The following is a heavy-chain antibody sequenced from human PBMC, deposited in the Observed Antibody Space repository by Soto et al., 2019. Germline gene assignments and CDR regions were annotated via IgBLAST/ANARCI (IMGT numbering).Heavy chain of an antibody. Sequence: EVQLLESGGGLVQPGGSLRLSCAVSGFSFSNSAMTWVRQAPGKGLEWVSGISGSGDITYNTDSVKGRFAIYIDTSKNVVYLQMRSLRAEDTAIYYCAKVPQWVLRYHDWFFDYWGQGTLVTVSS. J-gene: IGHJ4*02. V-gene: IGHV3-23*01. CDR3: AKVPQWVLRYHDWFFDY. CDR2: ISGSGDIT. D-gene: IGHD3-9*01. CDR1: GFSFSNSA.